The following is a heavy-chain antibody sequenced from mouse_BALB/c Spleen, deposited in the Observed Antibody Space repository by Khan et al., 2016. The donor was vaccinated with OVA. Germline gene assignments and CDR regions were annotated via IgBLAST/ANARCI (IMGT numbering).Heavy chain of an antibody. V-gene: IGHV1-39*01. Sequence: EVQLQESGPELDKPGASVKISCKASDYSFTDYNMNWVKQSNGKSLEWIGNIDPYYGDAHYNQKFKGKATLTVDRSSSTAYMQLKSLTSEDSAVYYCTRLGTNYSFDYWGQGTTLTVSS. D-gene: IGHD2-1*01. CDR1: DYSFTDYN. CDR2: IDPYYGDA. CDR3: TRLGTNYSFDY. J-gene: IGHJ2*01.